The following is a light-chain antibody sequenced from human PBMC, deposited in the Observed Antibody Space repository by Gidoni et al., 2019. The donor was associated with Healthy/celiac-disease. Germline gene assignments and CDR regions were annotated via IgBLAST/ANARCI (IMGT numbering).Light chain of an antibody. J-gene: IGKJ5*01. V-gene: IGKV3-20*01. Sequence: EIVLTQPPGTLSLSPGERATLSCRASQSVSSSYLAWYQQKPGQAPRLLIDGASSRATGIPDRFSGSGSGTDFTLTISRLEPEDFAVYYCQQYGSLITFGQGTRLEIK. CDR2: GAS. CDR1: QSVSSSY. CDR3: QQYGSLIT.